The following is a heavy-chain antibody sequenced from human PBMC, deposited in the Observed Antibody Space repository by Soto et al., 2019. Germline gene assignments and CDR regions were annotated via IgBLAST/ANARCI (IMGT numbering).Heavy chain of an antibody. CDR2: INHSGRT. Sequence: QVRLQQWGAGLLKPSETLSLTCAVFGGSFSASSWTWIRQPPGKGLEWIGQINHSGRTNYNPSLKSRVTISMDTSKNPFSLRLTSVTAADTAMYYCARGGGSDPYFDSWGQGTLVAVSS. V-gene: IGHV4-34*01. CDR3: ARGGGSDPYFDS. CDR1: GGSFSASS. D-gene: IGHD5-12*01. J-gene: IGHJ4*02.